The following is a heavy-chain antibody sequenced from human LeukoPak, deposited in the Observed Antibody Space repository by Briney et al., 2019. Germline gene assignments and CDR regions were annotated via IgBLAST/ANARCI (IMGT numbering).Heavy chain of an antibody. V-gene: IGHV3-7*01. CDR2: INTDGSGK. J-gene: IGHJ5*02. CDR3: APSP. Sequence: PGGSLRLSCVASGFTLSRYWINWVRQAPGKGLEWVANINTDGSGKYYGNSVNGRFTISRDNAKNSVYLQMNSLRVEDTAIYYGAPSPWGQGTLVTVSS. CDR1: GFTLSRYW.